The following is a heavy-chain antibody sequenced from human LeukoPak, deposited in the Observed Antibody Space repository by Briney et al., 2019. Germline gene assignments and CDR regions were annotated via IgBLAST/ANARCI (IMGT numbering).Heavy chain of an antibody. CDR1: GFTFSSYE. J-gene: IGHJ4*02. CDR2: ISSSGSTI. CDR3: ARSYSSSRGTFDY. D-gene: IGHD6-6*01. Sequence: GGSLRLSCAASGFTFSSYEMNWVRQVPGKGLEWISYISSSGSTIYFADSVKGRFTISRDNAKNSLYLQMNSLRAEDTAVYYCARSYSSSRGTFDYWGQGTLVTVSS. V-gene: IGHV3-48*03.